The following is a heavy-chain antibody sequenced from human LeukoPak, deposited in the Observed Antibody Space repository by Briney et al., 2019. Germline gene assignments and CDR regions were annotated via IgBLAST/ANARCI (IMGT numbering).Heavy chain of an antibody. CDR1: GFTFSSYA. J-gene: IGHJ4*02. V-gene: IGHV3-23*01. Sequence: PGGSLRLSCAASGFTFSSYAMSWVRQAPGKGLEWVSAISGSGGSTYYADSVEGRFTISRDNSKNTLYLQMNSLRAEDTAVYYCAKSDFWSGYYPPPDYWGQGTLVTVSS. D-gene: IGHD3-3*01. CDR3: AKSDFWSGYYPPPDY. CDR2: ISGSGGST.